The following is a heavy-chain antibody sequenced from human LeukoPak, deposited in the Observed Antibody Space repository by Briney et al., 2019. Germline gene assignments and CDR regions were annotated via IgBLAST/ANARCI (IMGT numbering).Heavy chain of an antibody. Sequence: ASVKLSCKASGYTFTSYNMYWVRQAPGQGLEWLGILNPSGGSRSNAQKFKGRVTITRATDTSTVSMEMSRLTSYDTAVWCWIREIRYGDSTVDVWGQGTTVTVSS. CDR1: GYTFTSYN. CDR3: IREIRYGDSTVDV. V-gene: IGHV1-46*03. J-gene: IGHJ6*02. D-gene: IGHD4-17*01. CDR2: LNPSGGSR.